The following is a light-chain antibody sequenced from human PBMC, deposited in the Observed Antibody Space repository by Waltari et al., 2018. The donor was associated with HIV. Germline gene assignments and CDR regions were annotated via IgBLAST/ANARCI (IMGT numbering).Light chain of an antibody. CDR3: QLLSGYPLT. Sequence: IHLTQSPSFLSASVGDRVTITCRASHDISSYLAWYQQKEGGAPKLLIYATSTLQSGVPPRFSGSGFVTEFTLTISGLQRDDFGTYYCQLLSGYPLTFGGGTQLEI. J-gene: IGKJ4*01. V-gene: IGKV1-9*01. CDR1: HDISSY. CDR2: ATS.